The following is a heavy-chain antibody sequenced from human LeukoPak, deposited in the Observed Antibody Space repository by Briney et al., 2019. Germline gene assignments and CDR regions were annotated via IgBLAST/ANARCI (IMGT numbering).Heavy chain of an antibody. CDR1: GDSVSSNSHA. D-gene: IGHD3-10*01. Sequence: SQTLSLTCAISGDSVSSNSHAWKWIRQSPSRVLEWLGRTFYRSKWYNDYAVSVKSRITINPDTSEQPYSRQLNCVSPEDTAVYYCARDDSGSYEYWGQGTLVTVSS. J-gene: IGHJ4*02. CDR2: TFYRSKWYN. V-gene: IGHV6-1*01. CDR3: ARDDSGSYEY.